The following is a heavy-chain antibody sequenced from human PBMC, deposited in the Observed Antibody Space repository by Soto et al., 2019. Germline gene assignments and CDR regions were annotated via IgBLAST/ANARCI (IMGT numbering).Heavy chain of an antibody. Sequence: QITLKESGPTLVKPTQTLTLTCTLSGFSLSTSGVGVGWIRQPTGTALEWLALIYWNVDKRYSPSLKSRLTITTDTSKNQVLRTMTNMDPVDTATYYCAHSPYQNYYGSGTKSPNWFDPWGQGTLFTVSS. J-gene: IGHJ5*02. V-gene: IGHV2-5*01. CDR3: AHSPYQNYYGSGTKSPNWFDP. D-gene: IGHD3-10*01. CDR1: GFSLSTSGVG. CDR2: IYWNVDK.